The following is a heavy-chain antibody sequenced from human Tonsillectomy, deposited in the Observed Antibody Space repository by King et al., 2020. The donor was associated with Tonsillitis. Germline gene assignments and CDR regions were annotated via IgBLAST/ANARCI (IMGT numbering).Heavy chain of an antibody. Sequence: LVQSGGGVVQPGRSLRLSCAASGFTFSSYGMHWVRQAPGKGLEWAAVIWYDGSNKYYADSVKGRFTISRDNSKNTLYLQMNSLRAEDTAVYYCASLEGTPGGIVVVPAADDWYFDLWGRGTLVTVSS. CDR2: IWYDGSNK. J-gene: IGHJ2*01. V-gene: IGHV3-33*01. D-gene: IGHD2-2*01. CDR1: GFTFSSYG. CDR3: ASLEGTPGGIVVVPAADDWYFDL.